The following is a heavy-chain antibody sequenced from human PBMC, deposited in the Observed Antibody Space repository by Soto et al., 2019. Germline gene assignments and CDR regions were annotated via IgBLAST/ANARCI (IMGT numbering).Heavy chain of an antibody. D-gene: IGHD3-16*02. CDR1: GFTFDDYA. CDR3: AKGGRAPTFGGGIVPYYLDY. V-gene: IGHV3-9*01. CDR2: ISWNSGSI. Sequence: EVQLVESGGGLVQPGRSLRLSCAASGFTFDDYAMHWVRQAPGKGLEWVSGISWNSGSIGYADSVKGRFTISRDNAKNSLYLQMNSLRAEDTALYYCAKGGRAPTFGGGIVPYYLDYWGKGTLVTVSS. J-gene: IGHJ4*02.